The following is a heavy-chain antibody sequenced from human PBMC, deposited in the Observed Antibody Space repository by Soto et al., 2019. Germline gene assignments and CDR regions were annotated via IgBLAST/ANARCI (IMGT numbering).Heavy chain of an antibody. CDR3: ARDSGGATGYFDY. V-gene: IGHV3-30-3*01. CDR2: ISYDGSNK. J-gene: IGHJ4*02. Sequence: PGGSLRLSCAASGFTFSSYAMHWVRQAPGKGLEWVAVISYDGSNKYYADSVKGRFTISRDNSKNTLYLQMNSLRAEDTAVYYCARDSGGATGYFDYWGQGTLVTVSS. CDR1: GFTFSSYA. D-gene: IGHD1-26*01.